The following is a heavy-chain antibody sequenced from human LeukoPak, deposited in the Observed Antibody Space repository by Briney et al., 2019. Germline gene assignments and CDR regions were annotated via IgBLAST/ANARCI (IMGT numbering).Heavy chain of an antibody. CDR3: ARDLIPNYYGSGSYYKAFDY. D-gene: IGHD3-10*01. J-gene: IGHJ4*02. CDR1: GYTFTSYG. V-gene: IGHV1-18*01. CDR2: ISAYNGNT. Sequence: GASVKVSCKASGYTFTSYGISWVRQAPGQGLEWMGWISAYNGNTNYAQKLQGRVTMTTDTSTSTAYMELRSLRSDDTAVYYCARDLIPNYYGSGSYYKAFDYWGQGTLVTVSS.